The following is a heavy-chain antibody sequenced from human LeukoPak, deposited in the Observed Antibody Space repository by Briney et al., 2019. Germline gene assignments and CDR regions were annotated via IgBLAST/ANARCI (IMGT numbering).Heavy chain of an antibody. CDR1: GFTFSSYS. Sequence: GGSLRLSCAASGFTFSSYSMNWVRQAPGKGLEWVSSISSSSSYIYYADSVKGRFTISRDNAKNSLYLQMNSLRAEDTAVYYCARDRSQSSAQGYYFDYWGQGTLVTVSS. CDR3: ARDRSQSSAQGYYFDY. D-gene: IGHD3-22*01. CDR2: ISSSSSYI. V-gene: IGHV3-21*01. J-gene: IGHJ4*02.